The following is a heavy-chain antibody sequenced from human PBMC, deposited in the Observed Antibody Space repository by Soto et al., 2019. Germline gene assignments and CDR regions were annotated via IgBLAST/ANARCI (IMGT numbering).Heavy chain of an antibody. D-gene: IGHD2-15*01. CDR3: ARDQLVVAATSTTTTFDY. Sequence: GGSLRLSCAASGFAFSSYAMHWVRQAPGKGLEWVAVISYDGSNKYYADSVKGRFTISRDNSKNTLYLQMNSLRAEDTAVYYCARDQLVVAATSTTTTFDYWGQGTLVTVSS. CDR2: ISYDGSNK. J-gene: IGHJ4*02. V-gene: IGHV3-30-3*01. CDR1: GFAFSSYA.